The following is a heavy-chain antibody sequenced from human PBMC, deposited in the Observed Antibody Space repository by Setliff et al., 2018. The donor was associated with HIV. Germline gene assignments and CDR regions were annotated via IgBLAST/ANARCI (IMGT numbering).Heavy chain of an antibody. CDR3: ARARTPYYYDSSAYYFNYYYMDV. J-gene: IGHJ6*03. Sequence: SETLSLTCTVSGGSISSSYWSWIRQPPGKGLEWIGYIYYSGSTNYNPSLKSRVTISVDTSKNQYSLKLSSVTAADTAVYYCARARTPYYYDSSAYYFNYYYMDVWGKGTTVTVSS. CDR2: IYYSGST. V-gene: IGHV4-59*01. D-gene: IGHD3-22*01. CDR1: GGSISSSY.